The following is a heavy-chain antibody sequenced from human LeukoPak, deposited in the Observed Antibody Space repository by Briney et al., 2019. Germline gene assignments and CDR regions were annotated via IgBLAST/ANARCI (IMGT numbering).Heavy chain of an antibody. CDR2: IKQDGSPK. CDR3: AKLARGDGFDL. J-gene: IGHJ3*01. Sequence: GGSLRLSCAASGFTSSGYWMSWVRQAPGKGPEWVASIKQDGSPKKYVDPVKGRFTISGDNAKNSVYLQMNSLRAEDTAVYYCAKLARGDGFDLWGQGTKVTVSS. V-gene: IGHV3-7*01. CDR1: GFTSSGYW.